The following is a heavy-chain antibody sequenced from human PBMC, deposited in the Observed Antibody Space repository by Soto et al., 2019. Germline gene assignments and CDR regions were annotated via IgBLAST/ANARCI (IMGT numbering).Heavy chain of an antibody. CDR1: GFTFSSYG. V-gene: IGHV3-33*01. CDR3: ARAAATFNYFDY. D-gene: IGHD6-13*01. Sequence: QVQLVESGGGVVQPGRSLRLSCAASGFTFSSYGMHWVRQAPGKGLEWVAVIWYDGSNKYYADSVKGRFTISRDNSKNTLYLQMNSLRAEDTAVYYCARAAATFNYFDYWGQGTLVNVSS. CDR2: IWYDGSNK. J-gene: IGHJ4*02.